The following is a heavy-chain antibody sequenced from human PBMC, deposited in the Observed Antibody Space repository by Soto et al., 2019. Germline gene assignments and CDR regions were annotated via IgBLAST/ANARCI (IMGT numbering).Heavy chain of an antibody. J-gene: IGHJ4*02. Sequence: QVQLQESGPGLVKPSDTLSLTCAVSGYSISSSNWWGWIRQPPGKGLEWIGYIYYSGTTYYNPSLKRRVTMSVDTSKNQFSLKPTSVTAVDTAVYYCARREIQGPIDYWGQGTLVTVSS. D-gene: IGHD1-26*01. CDR3: ARREIQGPIDY. CDR1: GYSISSSNW. V-gene: IGHV4-28*01. CDR2: IYYSGTT.